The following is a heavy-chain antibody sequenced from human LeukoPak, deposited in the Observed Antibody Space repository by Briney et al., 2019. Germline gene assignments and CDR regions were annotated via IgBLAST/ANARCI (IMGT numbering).Heavy chain of an antibody. CDR2: ARNKANRYTT. D-gene: IGHD3-10*01. Sequence: GGSLRLSCAASGFTFSDHYVDWVRQVPGKGLEWVGRARNKANRYTTEHAASVKGRFTILRDDSKTSVYLQMSRLRAEDTAVYFCARVGPPGIDALDVWGQGTMVTVSS. CDR1: GFTFSDHY. CDR3: ARVGPPGIDALDV. V-gene: IGHV3-72*01. J-gene: IGHJ3*01.